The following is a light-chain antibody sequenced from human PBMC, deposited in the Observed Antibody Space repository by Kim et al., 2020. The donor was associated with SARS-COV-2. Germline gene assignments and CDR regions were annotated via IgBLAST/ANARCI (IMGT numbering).Light chain of an antibody. V-gene: IGKV3-15*01. CDR2: DGS. J-gene: IGKJ2*01. Sequence: ETVMTQSPATLSVSPGERATLSCRASQSVSSNLAWYQQKPGQAPRLLIYDGSTRATGIPARFSGSGSGTDFTLTISSLESEDFAVYYCQQYKDWPPYTFGQGTKLEI. CDR3: QQYKDWPPYT. CDR1: QSVSSN.